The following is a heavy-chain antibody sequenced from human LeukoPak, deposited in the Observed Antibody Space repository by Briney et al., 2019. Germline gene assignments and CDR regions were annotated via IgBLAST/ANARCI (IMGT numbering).Heavy chain of an antibody. J-gene: IGHJ4*02. CDR3: ARQGGHGDNSAGYTMMVSGVDY. V-gene: IGHV5-51*01. CDR1: GYSFTSYW. D-gene: IGHD3-22*01. Sequence: GESLKISCKGSGYSFTSYWIGWVRQMPGKGLEWMGIIYPGDSDTRYSPSFQGQVTISADKSISTAYLQWSSLKASDTAMYYRARQGGHGDNSAGYTMMVSGVDYWGQGTLVTVSS. CDR2: IYPGDSDT.